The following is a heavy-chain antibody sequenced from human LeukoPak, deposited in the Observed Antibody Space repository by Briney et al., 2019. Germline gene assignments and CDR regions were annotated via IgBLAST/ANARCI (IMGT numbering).Heavy chain of an antibody. Sequence: SETLCLTCTVSGGSIGSYYWSWIRQPPGKGLEWIGYIYYTGSTEYHPSLKSRVTISLDTSKNQFSLKLTSVTAADTAVYYCARVYQSAEYYFDYWGQGNLVSVSS. CDR1: GGSIGSYY. J-gene: IGHJ4*02. CDR3: ARVYQSAEYYFDY. V-gene: IGHV4-59*01. CDR2: IYYTGST. D-gene: IGHD2-2*01.